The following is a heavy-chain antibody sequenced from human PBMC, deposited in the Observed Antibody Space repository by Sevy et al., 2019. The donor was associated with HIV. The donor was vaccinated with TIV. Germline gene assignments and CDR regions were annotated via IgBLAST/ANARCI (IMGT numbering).Heavy chain of an antibody. J-gene: IGHJ6*02. CDR2: IYTSGST. V-gene: IGHV4-4*07. Sequence: SETLSLTCTVSGGSISSYYWSWIRQPAGKGLEWIGRIYTSGSTNYNPSLKSRVTMSVDTSKNQFSLKLSSVTAADTAVYYCARDAADTAMVGDYYYGIDVWGQGTTVTVSS. D-gene: IGHD5-18*01. CDR1: GGSISSYY. CDR3: ARDAADTAMVGDYYYGIDV.